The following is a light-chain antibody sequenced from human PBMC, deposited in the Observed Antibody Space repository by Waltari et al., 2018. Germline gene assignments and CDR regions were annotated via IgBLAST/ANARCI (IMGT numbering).Light chain of an antibody. J-gene: IGKJ4*01. V-gene: IGKV1-39*01. CDR1: QTINYH. Sequence: DIQMTQSPSSLSASVGDRVSITCRASQTINYHLNWYQQKPGKGPKLLIYAASSLETWVPSRFTGSGSGTDYTLTISGLQPEDLGTYYCQQSYTTPTGLTFGGGTKVEIK. CDR2: AAS. CDR3: QQSYTTPTGLT.